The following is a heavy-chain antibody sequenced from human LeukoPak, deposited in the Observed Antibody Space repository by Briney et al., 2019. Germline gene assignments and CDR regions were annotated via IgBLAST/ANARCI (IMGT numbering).Heavy chain of an antibody. CDR2: IYYSGST. CDR3: AGHSGYEYYYYYYMDV. D-gene: IGHD5-12*01. CDR1: GGSISSSSYY. J-gene: IGHJ6*03. V-gene: IGHV4-39*01. Sequence: PSETLSLTCTVSGGSISSSSYYWGWIRQPPGKGLGWIGSIYYSGSTYYNPSLKSRVTISVDTSKNQFSLKLSSVTAADTAVYYCAGHSGYEYYYYYYMDVWGKGTTVTISS.